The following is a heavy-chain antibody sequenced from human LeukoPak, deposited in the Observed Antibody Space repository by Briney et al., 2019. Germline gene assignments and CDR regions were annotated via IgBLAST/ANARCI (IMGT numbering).Heavy chain of an antibody. CDR1: GFTFSSYA. V-gene: IGHV3-30-3*01. CDR2: ISYDGSNK. J-gene: IGHJ4*02. D-gene: IGHD3-10*01. Sequence: GGALRLSCAASGFTFSSYAMHWVRQAPGKGLEWVAVISYDGSNKYYADSVKGRFTISRDNSKNPLYLQMNSLKTEDTGLYYCTTYYFGSGSFPTSFDYWGQGTLVTVSS. CDR3: TTYYFGSGSFPTSFDY.